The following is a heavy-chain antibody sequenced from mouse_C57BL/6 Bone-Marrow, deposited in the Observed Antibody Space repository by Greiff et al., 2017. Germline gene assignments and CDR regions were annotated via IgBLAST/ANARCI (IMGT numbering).Heavy chain of an antibody. CDR2: INPSTGGT. Sequence: EVQLQESGPELVKPGASVKISCKASGYSFTGYYMNWVKQSPETSLEWIGEINPSTGGTNYNQKFKAKATLTVEKSSSTAYMQLKSLTSEDSEVYYCARTLDSSIAYWGQGTLVTVSA. D-gene: IGHD3-2*02. J-gene: IGHJ3*01. CDR3: ARTLDSSIAY. V-gene: IGHV1-42*01. CDR1: GYSFTGYY.